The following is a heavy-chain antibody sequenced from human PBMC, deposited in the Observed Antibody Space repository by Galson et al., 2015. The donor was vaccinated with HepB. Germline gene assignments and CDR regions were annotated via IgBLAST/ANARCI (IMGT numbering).Heavy chain of an antibody. D-gene: IGHD2-8*01. CDR2: IYYSGST. Sequence: TLSLTCTVSGGSISSGGYYWSWIRQHPGKGLEWIGYIYYSGSTYYNPSLKSRVTISVDTSKNQFSLKLSSVTAADTAVYYCARETGVPRNYYMDVWGKGTTVTVSS. CDR1: GGSISSGGYY. V-gene: IGHV4-31*03. CDR3: ARETGVPRNYYMDV. J-gene: IGHJ6*03.